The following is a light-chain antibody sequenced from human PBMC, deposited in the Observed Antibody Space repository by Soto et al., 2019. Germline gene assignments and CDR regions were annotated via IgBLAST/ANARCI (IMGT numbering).Light chain of an antibody. V-gene: IGLV1-44*01. J-gene: IGLJ3*02. CDR2: SNN. Sequence: QSVLTQPPSASGTPGQWVTISCSGSSSNIGSNTVNWYQQLPRTAPRLLIYSNNQWPSGVPDRFSGSKSGTSASLAISGLHSEDEADYYCATWDDTLNAWVFGGGTKLTVL. CDR3: ATWDDTLNAWV. CDR1: SSNIGSNT.